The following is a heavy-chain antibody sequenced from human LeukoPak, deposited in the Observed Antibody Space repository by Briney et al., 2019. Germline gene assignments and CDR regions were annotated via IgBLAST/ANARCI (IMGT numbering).Heavy chain of an antibody. CDR3: ARRKTHGSGSYPYYYYYGMDV. CDR2: IIPIFGTA. Sequence: ASVKVSCKASGGTFSSYAISWVRQAPGQGLEWMGGIIPIFGTANYAQKFQGRVTITADESTSTVYMELSSLRSEDTAVYYCARRKTHGSGSYPYYYYYGMDVWGKGTTVTVSS. D-gene: IGHD3-10*01. J-gene: IGHJ6*04. CDR1: GGTFSSYA. V-gene: IGHV1-69*13.